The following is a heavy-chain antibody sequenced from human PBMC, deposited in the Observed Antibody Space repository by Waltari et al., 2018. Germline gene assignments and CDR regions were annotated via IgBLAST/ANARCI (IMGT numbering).Heavy chain of an antibody. D-gene: IGHD2-8*01. J-gene: IGHJ6*02. CDR2: INHSGST. CDR1: GGSFSGYY. CDR3: ARGGGYCTNGVCYTPYYYYYGMDV. Sequence: QVQLQQWGAGLLKPSETLSLTCAVYGGSFSGYYWSWIRQPPGKGLAWIGEINHSGSTNYNPSLKSRVTISVDTSKNQFSLKLSSVTAADTAVYYCARGGGYCTNGVCYTPYYYYYGMDVWGQGTTVTVSS. V-gene: IGHV4-34*01.